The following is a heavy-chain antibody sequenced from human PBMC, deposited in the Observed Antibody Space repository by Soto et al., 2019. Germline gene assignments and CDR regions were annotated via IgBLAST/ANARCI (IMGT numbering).Heavy chain of an antibody. V-gene: IGHV4-4*02. D-gene: IGHD1-1*01. CDR1: GGSVRAPDW. Sequence: SETLSLTCTLSGGSVRAPDWWDWVRQSPDKGLEWIAEVHISGHSNYNPSLRSRVSVSIDSSKNQFYLNLNSVTAADTAIYYCARVRQGCSANNCYFDPWGQGTQVTVSS. CDR3: ARVRQGCSANNCYFDP. J-gene: IGHJ5*01. CDR2: VHISGHS.